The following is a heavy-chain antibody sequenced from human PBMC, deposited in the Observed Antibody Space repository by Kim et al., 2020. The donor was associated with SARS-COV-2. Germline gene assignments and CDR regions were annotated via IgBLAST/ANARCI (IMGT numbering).Heavy chain of an antibody. V-gene: IGHV3-30*01. D-gene: IGHD5-18*01. CDR3: ARDRDTAMVYYYGMDV. Sequence: SVKGRFTISRDNSKNTLYLQMNSLRAEDTAVYYCARDRDTAMVYYYGMDVWGQGTTVTVSS. J-gene: IGHJ6*02.